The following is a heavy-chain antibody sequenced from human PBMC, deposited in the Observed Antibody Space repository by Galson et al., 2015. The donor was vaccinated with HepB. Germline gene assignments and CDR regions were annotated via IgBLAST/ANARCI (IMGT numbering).Heavy chain of an antibody. CDR1: GFTFSNAW. V-gene: IGHV3-15*01. D-gene: IGHD4-17*01. Sequence: SLRLSCAASGFTFSNAWMSWVRQAPGKGLEWVGRIKSKTDGGTTDYAAPVKGRFTISRDDSKKTLHLQMNSLKTEDTAVYYCARGGDLLSCMDVWGKGTTVTVSS. CDR3: ARGGDLLSCMDV. CDR2: IKSKTDGGTT. J-gene: IGHJ6*03.